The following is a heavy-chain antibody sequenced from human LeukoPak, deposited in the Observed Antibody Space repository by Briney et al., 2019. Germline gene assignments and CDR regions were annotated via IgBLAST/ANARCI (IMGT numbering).Heavy chain of an antibody. D-gene: IGHD6-19*01. Sequence: SGTLSLTCAVSGGSISSGGYSWSWIRQPPGKGLEWIGYIYHSGSTYYNPSLKSRVTISVDRSKNQFSLKLSSVTAADTAVYYCARSYSSGWPDYWGQGTLVTVSS. CDR2: IYHSGST. J-gene: IGHJ4*02. CDR1: GGSISSGGYS. CDR3: ARSYSSGWPDY. V-gene: IGHV4-30-2*01.